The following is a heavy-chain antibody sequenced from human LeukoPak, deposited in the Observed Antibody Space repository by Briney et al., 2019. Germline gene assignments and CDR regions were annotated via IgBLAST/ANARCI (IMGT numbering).Heavy chain of an antibody. CDR3: ARDRLGYYDSSGYYY. J-gene: IGHJ4*02. V-gene: IGHV1-69*04. Sequence: ASVKVSCKASGGTFSSYAISWVRQAPGQGLEWMGRIIPILGIANYAQKFQGRVTITADKSTSTAYMELSSLRSEDTAVYYCARDRLGYYDSSGYYYWGQGTLVTVSS. CDR1: GGTFSSYA. CDR2: IIPILGIA. D-gene: IGHD3-22*01.